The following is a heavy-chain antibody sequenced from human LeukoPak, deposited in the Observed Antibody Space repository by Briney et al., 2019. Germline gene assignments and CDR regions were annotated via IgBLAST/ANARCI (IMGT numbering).Heavy chain of an antibody. CDR1: GDSISSYY. CDR3: ATTVGDNSGYYFDY. V-gene: IGHV4-59*01. D-gene: IGHD3-22*01. CDR2: ISYSGST. J-gene: IGHJ4*02. Sequence: SETLSLTCTVSGDSISSYYWSWIRQSPGKGLEWIGYISYSGSTNYNPSLKSRVTISVDTSKNQFSLKLSSVTAADTAVYYCATTVGDNSGYYFDYWGQGTLVTVSS.